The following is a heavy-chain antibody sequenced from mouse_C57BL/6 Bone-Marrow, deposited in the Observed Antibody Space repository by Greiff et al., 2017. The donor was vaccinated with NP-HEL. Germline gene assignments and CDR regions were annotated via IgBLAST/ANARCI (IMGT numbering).Heavy chain of an antibody. D-gene: IGHD1-1*01. J-gene: IGHJ1*03. CDR1: GYTFTSYW. Sequence: QVHVKQPGAELVKPGASVKMSCKASGYTFTSYWITWVKQRPGQGLEWIGDIYPGSGSTNYNEKFKSKATLTVDTSSSTAYMQLSSLTSEDSAVYYCARDYYGLWYFDVWGTGTTVTVSS. V-gene: IGHV1-55*01. CDR3: ARDYYGLWYFDV. CDR2: IYPGSGST.